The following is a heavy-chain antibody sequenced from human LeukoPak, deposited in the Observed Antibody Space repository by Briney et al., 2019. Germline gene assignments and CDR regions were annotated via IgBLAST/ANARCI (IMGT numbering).Heavy chain of an antibody. V-gene: IGHV4-4*02. Sequence: PSETLSLTCAVSGGSISSSNWWSWVRQPPGKGLEWIGEIYHSGSTNYNPSLKSRVTISVDKSKNQFSLKLSSVTAADTAVYYCARGPLSSGYGGNLDYWGQGTLVTVSS. CDR1: GGSISSSNW. J-gene: IGHJ4*02. CDR2: IYHSGST. D-gene: IGHD3-22*01. CDR3: ARGPLSSGYGGNLDY.